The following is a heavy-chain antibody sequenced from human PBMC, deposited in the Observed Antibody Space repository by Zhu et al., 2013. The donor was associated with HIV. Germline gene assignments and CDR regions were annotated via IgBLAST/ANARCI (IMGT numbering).Heavy chain of an antibody. D-gene: IGHD4-4*01. CDR3: ARTLQNYYYYMDV. CDR2: IYYSGST. CDR1: GGSISSSSYY. V-gene: IGHV4-39*07. Sequence: QVQLQESGPGLVKPSETLSLTCTVSGGSISSSSYYWGWIRQPPGKGLEWIGSIYYSGSTYYNPSLKSRVTISVDTSKNQFSLKLSSVTAADTAVYYCARTLQNYYYYMDVWGKGTTVTVSS. J-gene: IGHJ6*03.